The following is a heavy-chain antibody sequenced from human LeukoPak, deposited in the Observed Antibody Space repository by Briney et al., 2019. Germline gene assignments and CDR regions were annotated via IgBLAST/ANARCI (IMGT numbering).Heavy chain of an antibody. CDR2: IYYGGST. J-gene: IGHJ5*02. CDR1: GGSISSGDYY. CDR3: AREGSMTTVTTGEFDWFDP. Sequence: PSETLSLTCTVSGGSISSGDYYWSWIRQPPGKGLEWIGYIYYGGSTYYNPSLKSRVTISVDTSKNQFSLKLSSVTAADTAVYYCAREGSMTTVTTGEFDWFDPWGQGTLVTVSS. V-gene: IGHV4-30-4*01. D-gene: IGHD4-17*01.